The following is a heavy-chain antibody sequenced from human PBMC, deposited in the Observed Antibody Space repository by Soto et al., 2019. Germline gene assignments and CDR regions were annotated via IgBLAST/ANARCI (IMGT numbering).Heavy chain of an antibody. CDR1: GGTFSSYA. J-gene: IGHJ6*02. Sequence: QVQLVQSGAEVKKPGSSVKVSCKASGGTFSSYAISWVRQAPGQGLEWMGGIIPIFGTANYAQKFQGRVTITADESTSTAYMELSRLRSEDTAVYYCARDSSGDFWSGYSAGYYYYGMDVWGQGTTVTVSS. CDR3: ARDSSGDFWSGYSAGYYYYGMDV. D-gene: IGHD3-3*01. CDR2: IIPIFGTA. V-gene: IGHV1-69*01.